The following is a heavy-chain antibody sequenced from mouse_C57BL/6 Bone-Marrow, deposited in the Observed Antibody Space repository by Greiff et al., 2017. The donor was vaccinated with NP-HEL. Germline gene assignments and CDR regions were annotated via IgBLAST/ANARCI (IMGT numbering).Heavy chain of an antibody. Sequence: VQLQQSGPELVKPGASVKISCKASGYAFSSSWMNWVKQRPGKGLEWIGRIYPGDGDTNYNGKFKGKATLTADKSSSTAYMQLSSLTSEDSAVYFCVITTVVSYYAMDYWGQGTSVTVSS. CDR1: GYAFSSSW. CDR3: VITTVVSYYAMDY. J-gene: IGHJ4*01. CDR2: IYPGDGDT. V-gene: IGHV1-82*01. D-gene: IGHD1-1*01.